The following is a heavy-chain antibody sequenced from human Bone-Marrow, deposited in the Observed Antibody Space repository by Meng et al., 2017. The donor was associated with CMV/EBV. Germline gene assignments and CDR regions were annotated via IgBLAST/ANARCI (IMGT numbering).Heavy chain of an antibody. CDR3: ASRDSSSWDYFDY. Sequence: KASGGPFSSYAISWLRQAPGQGLEWMGVIIPILGIANYAQKFQGRVTITADKSTSTAYMELSSLRSEDTAVYYCASRDSSSWDYFDYWGQGTLVTVSS. D-gene: IGHD6-6*01. CDR2: IIPILGIA. V-gene: IGHV1-69*10. CDR1: GGPFSSYA. J-gene: IGHJ4*02.